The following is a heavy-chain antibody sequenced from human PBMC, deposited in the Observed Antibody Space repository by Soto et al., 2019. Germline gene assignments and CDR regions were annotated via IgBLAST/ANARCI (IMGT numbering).Heavy chain of an antibody. CDR3: ATAFYSGSGRFFPTDKGNY. J-gene: IGHJ4*02. D-gene: IGHD3-10*01. Sequence: QEQLVESGGGVVQTGRSLRLSCAASGFTFTNYGMNWVRQAPGKGLEWVAVIWYDGTNKYYADSVKGRFTISRDNSKNTDYLQMDSLRAEDTAVYDCATAFYSGSGRFFPTDKGNYWGQGTLVTVSS. CDR2: IWYDGTNK. CDR1: GFTFTNYG. V-gene: IGHV3-33*01.